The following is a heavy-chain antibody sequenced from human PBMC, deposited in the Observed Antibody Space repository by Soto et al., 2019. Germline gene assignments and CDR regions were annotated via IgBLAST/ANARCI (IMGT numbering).Heavy chain of an antibody. CDR1: GGSFSGYY. CDR3: ARGRANYGTYNWFDP. CDR2: INHSGST. D-gene: IGHD1-1*01. Sequence: SETLSLTCAVYGGSFSGYYWSWIRQPPGKGLEWIGEINHSGSTNLNPSLKSRVTISVDTSKNQFSLKLSSVTAADTAVYYCARGRANYGTYNWFDPWGQGTLVTVSS. J-gene: IGHJ5*02. V-gene: IGHV4-34*01.